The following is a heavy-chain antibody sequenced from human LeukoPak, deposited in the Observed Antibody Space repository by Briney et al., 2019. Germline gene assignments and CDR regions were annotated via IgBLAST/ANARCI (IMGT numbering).Heavy chain of an antibody. V-gene: IGHV4-39*01. J-gene: IGHJ4*02. CDR2: IYYSKNT. D-gene: IGHD6-6*01. CDR3: ARGRGSSSFHYFDY. CDR1: GASLTSTGSY. Sequence: PSETLSLTCSVAGASLTSTGSYWGWIRQPPGKGLEWIGSIYYSKNTSYKSSLKSRVTISMDTSKNQFSLKLSSVTAADTAVYYCARGRGSSSFHYFDYWGQGTLVTVSS.